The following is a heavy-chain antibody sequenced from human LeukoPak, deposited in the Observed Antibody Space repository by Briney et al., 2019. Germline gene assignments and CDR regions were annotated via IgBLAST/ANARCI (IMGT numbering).Heavy chain of an antibody. J-gene: IGHJ3*02. V-gene: IGHV6-1*01. CDR2: TYYRSKWYN. Sequence: SQTLSLTCAISGDSVSSNSAAWNWIRQSPSRGLEWLGRTYYRSKWYNDYAVSVKSRITFNPDTSKNQFSLQLNSVTPEDTAVYYCARSLRLGYCSSTSCYGAFDIWGQGTMVTVSS. CDR3: ARSLRLGYCSSTSCYGAFDI. D-gene: IGHD2-2*01. CDR1: GDSVSSNSAA.